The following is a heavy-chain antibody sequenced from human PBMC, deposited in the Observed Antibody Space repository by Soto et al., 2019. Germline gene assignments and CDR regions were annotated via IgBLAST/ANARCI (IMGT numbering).Heavy chain of an antibody. CDR1: GFTFSDYY. D-gene: IGHD1-26*01. CDR3: SGGSSGSYSYFYYCMDV. V-gene: IGHV3-11*01. CDR2: ISSSGSTI. Sequence: GGSLRLSCAASGFTFSDYYMSWIRQAPGKGLEWVSYISSSGSTIYYAAYVKGRITISRDNAKTSMYLKLNSLRAEDETVYYCSGGSSGSYSYFYYCMDVWGQGTTVTVSS. J-gene: IGHJ6*02.